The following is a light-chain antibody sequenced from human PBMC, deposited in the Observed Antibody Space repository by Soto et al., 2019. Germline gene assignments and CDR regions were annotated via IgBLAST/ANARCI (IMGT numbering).Light chain of an antibody. V-gene: IGKV1-8*01. J-gene: IGKJ2*01. CDR3: KQYYSYPYT. CDR2: AAS. Sequence: IQMTQSPSSLSASTGGSVTITCRASQDIGSYLAWYQQKPGKAPELLIYAASTLQSGVPSRFSGSGSGTDFTLTINYRQSEDSATCHCKQYYSYPYTFGQGTKLEIK. CDR1: QDIGSY.